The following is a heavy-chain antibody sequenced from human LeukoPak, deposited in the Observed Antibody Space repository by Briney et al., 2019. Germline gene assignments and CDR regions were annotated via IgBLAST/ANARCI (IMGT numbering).Heavy chain of an antibody. J-gene: IGHJ6*03. D-gene: IGHD6-19*01. V-gene: IGHV4-61*02. CDR2: IYTSGST. CDR3: ARAVAAYYYYYYMDV. CDR1: GGSISSGSYY. Sequence: PSQILSLTCTVSGGSISSGSYYWSWIRQPAGKGLEWIGRIYTSGSTNYNPSLKSRVTISVDTSKNQFSLKLSSVTAADTAVHYCARAVAAYYYYYYMDVCGKGTTVTVSS.